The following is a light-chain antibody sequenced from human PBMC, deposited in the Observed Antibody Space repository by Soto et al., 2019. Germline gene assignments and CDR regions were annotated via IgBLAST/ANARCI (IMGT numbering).Light chain of an antibody. CDR1: QSVLYSSNNKNY. Sequence: DIVMTQSPDSLAVSLGERATINCKSSQSVLYSSNNKNYLAWYQQKPGQPPKLLIYWASTRESGVPDRFSGSGSGTDFTLTISSLQAEDVAVYYCQQSYSTPITFGHGTRLE. CDR2: WAS. J-gene: IGKJ5*01. CDR3: QQSYSTPIT. V-gene: IGKV4-1*01.